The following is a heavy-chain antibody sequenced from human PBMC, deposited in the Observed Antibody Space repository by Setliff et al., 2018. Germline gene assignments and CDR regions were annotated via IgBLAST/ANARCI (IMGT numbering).Heavy chain of an antibody. D-gene: IGHD1-7*01. Sequence: PGGSLRLSCAASGFTFSSYAMSWVRQAPGKGLEWVSAITGRGGGTYYADSVKGRFTISRDNSKNTLYLQMDSLRADDTAVYYCTRSRGTTVYDYWGQGTLVTVSS. CDR3: TRSRGTTVYDY. J-gene: IGHJ4*02. CDR2: ITGRGGGT. V-gene: IGHV3-23*01. CDR1: GFTFSSYA.